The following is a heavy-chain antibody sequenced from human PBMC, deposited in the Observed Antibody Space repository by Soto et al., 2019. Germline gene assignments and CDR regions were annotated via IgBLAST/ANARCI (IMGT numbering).Heavy chain of an antibody. CDR3: AKDDLLQEYYYYYYMDV. CDR2: ISGSGGST. J-gene: IGHJ6*03. Sequence: PGGSLRLSCVASGFTFSSYAMSWVRQAPGKGLEWVSAISGSGGSTYYADSVKGRFTISRDNSKNTLYLQMNSLRAEDTAVYYCAKDDLLQEYYYYYYMDVWGKGTTVTVSS. D-gene: IGHD4-4*01. CDR1: GFTFSSYA. V-gene: IGHV3-23*01.